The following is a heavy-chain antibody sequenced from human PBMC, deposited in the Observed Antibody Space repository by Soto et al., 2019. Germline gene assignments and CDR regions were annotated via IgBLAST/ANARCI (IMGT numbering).Heavy chain of an antibody. CDR3: VRGNPLNDY. D-gene: IGHD1-1*01. CDR2: INTDGSIT. J-gene: IGHJ4*02. CDR1: GFTFGTYW. Sequence: EVHLVESGGGLVQPGESLRLSCAASGFTFGTYWMHWIYQLPGKXXVWVARINTDGSITGYADSVQGRFTISRDNAKKTLYLQMNSLRVEDTATYYCVRGNPLNDYWGQGTMVTVSS. V-gene: IGHV3-74*01.